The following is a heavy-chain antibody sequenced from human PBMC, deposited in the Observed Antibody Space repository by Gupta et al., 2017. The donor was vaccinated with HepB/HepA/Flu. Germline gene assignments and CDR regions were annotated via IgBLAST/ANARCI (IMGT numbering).Heavy chain of an antibody. D-gene: IGHD6-13*01. CDR1: GYTVTELS. Sequence: QVQLVQSGAEVTTPGASLTVSCKVSGYTVTELSMHWVRQDPGQGLEWMGGFDPEDGETIYAQKFQGRVTMTEDTSTDTAYMELSSLRSEDTAVYYCATRPWRAAAPRYGMDVWGQGTTVTVSS. V-gene: IGHV1-24*01. CDR3: ATRPWRAAAPRYGMDV. J-gene: IGHJ6*02. CDR2: FDPEDGET.